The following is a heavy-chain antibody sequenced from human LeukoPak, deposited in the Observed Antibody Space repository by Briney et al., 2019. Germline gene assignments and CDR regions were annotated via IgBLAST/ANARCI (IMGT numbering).Heavy chain of an antibody. V-gene: IGHV1-18*01. J-gene: IGHJ6*02. CDR2: ISAYNGKT. CDR3: ARAGYSSSWDWRGKEDYYYGMDV. CDR1: GYTFTSYG. Sequence: GASVKVSCKASGYTFTSYGITWVRQAPGQGLEWMGWISAYNGKTNYAQKLQGRDTMTTDTSTSTAYMQLRSLRSDDTAVYYCARAGYSSSWDWRGKEDYYYGMDVWGQGTTVTVSS. D-gene: IGHD6-13*01.